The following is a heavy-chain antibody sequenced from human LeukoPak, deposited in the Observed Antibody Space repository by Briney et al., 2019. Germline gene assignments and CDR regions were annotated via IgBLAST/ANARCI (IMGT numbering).Heavy chain of an antibody. Sequence: PSETLSLTCAVYGGSFSGYYWSWIRQPPGKGLEWIGEINHSGSTNYNPSLKSRVTISVDTSKNQFSLKLSSVTAADTAVYYCARGSIYDRSMDVWGQGTTVTVSS. CDR2: INHSGST. V-gene: IGHV4-34*01. CDR1: GGSFSGYY. J-gene: IGHJ6*02. D-gene: IGHD3-9*01. CDR3: ARGSIYDRSMDV.